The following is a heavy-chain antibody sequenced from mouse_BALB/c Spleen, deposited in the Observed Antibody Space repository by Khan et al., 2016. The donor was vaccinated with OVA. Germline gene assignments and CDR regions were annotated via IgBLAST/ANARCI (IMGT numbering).Heavy chain of an antibody. Sequence: QIQLVQSGPELKKPGETVEISCKASGYTFTNNGMNWVQLVPGKVFQWMGWINTYTGKPAYADDFKGRFAFSLETSASTAYLQINNLKNEDTATYFCARVGYNGTMDYWGQGTSVTVSS. CDR3: ARVGYNGTMDY. V-gene: IGHV9-3-1*01. CDR1: GYTFTNNG. CDR2: INTYTGKP. J-gene: IGHJ4*01. D-gene: IGHD2-14*01.